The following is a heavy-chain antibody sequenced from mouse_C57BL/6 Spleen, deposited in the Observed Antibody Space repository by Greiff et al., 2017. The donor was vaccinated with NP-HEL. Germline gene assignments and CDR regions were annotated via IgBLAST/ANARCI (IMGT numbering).Heavy chain of an antibody. J-gene: IGHJ1*03. CDR2: IYPRDGST. V-gene: IGHV1-85*01. Sequence: VQLQQSGPELVKPGASVKLSCKASGYTFTSYDINWVKQRPGQGLEWIGWIYPRDGSTKYNEKFKGKATLTVDTSSSTAYMELHSLTSEDSAVYFCARKYYGNFWYFDVWGTGTTVTVSS. D-gene: IGHD2-1*01. CDR3: ARKYYGNFWYFDV. CDR1: GYTFTSYD.